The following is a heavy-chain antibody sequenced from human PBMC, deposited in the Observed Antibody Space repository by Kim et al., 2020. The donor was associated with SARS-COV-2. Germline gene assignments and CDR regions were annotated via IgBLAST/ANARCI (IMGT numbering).Heavy chain of an antibody. CDR1: GYTFTSYD. CDR3: ARTAMVRGRGGPPQH. CDR2: MNPNSGNT. Sequence: ASVKVSCKASGYTFTSYDINWVRQATGQGLEWMGWMNPNSGNTGYAQKFQGRVTMTRNTSISTAYMELSSLRSEDTAVYYCARTAMVRGRGGPPQHWGQGTLVTVSS. V-gene: IGHV1-8*01. J-gene: IGHJ1*01. D-gene: IGHD3-10*01.